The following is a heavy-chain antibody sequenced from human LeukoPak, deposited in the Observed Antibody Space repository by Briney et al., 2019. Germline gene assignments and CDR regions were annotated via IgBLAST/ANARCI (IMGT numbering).Heavy chain of an antibody. CDR2: IYYSGST. V-gene: IGHV4-59*01. Sequence: SETLSLTCTVSGGSISSYYWSWIRQPPGKGLEWIGYIYYSGSTNYNPSLKSRVTISVDTSKNQFSLKLSSVTAADTAVYYCARVHGPNRAGFDYWGQGTLVTVSS. CDR3: ARVHGPNRAGFDY. J-gene: IGHJ4*02. D-gene: IGHD1-14*01. CDR1: GGSISSYY.